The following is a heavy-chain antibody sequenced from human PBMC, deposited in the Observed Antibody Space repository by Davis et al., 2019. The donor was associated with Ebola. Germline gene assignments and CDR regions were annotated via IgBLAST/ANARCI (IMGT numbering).Heavy chain of an antibody. J-gene: IGHJ3*02. CDR1: GGSISSSNW. Sequence: SETLSLTCAVSGGSISSSNWWSWVRQPPGKGLEWIGEIYHSGSTNYNPSLKSRVTISVDKSKNQFSLKLSSVTAADTAVYYCARDWAGDPYDAFDIWGQGTMVTVSS. V-gene: IGHV4-4*02. CDR2: IYHSGST. D-gene: IGHD7-27*01. CDR3: ARDWAGDPYDAFDI.